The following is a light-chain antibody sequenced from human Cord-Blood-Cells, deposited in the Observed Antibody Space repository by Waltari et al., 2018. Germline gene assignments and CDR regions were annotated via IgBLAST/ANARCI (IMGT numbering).Light chain of an antibody. CDR2: EIS. CDR1: SSAVGGYNY. Sequence: QSALTQPASVSGSPGQSITISCTGTSSAVGGYNYVSWYQHHPGKAPKLMIYEISNRPSGVSNRFSGSKSGNTASLTISGLQAEDEADYYCSSYXXXSTLVFGNGTKVTVL. CDR3: SSYXXXSTLV. V-gene: IGLV2-14*01. J-gene: IGLJ1*01.